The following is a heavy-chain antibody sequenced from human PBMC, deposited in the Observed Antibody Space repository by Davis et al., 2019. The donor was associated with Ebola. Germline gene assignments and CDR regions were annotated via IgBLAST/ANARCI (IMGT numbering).Heavy chain of an antibody. J-gene: IGHJ6*02. V-gene: IGHV1-18*01. CDR1: GYTFTSYG. CDR2: ISAYNGNT. Sequence: ASVQVSCNASGYTFTSYGISWVRQPPGQGLEWMGWISAYNGNTNYAQKLQGRVTMTTDTSTSTAYMELRSLRSDDTAVYYCARALWLSYPMDVWGQETTVTVSS. CDR3: ARALWLSYPMDV. D-gene: IGHD3-3*01.